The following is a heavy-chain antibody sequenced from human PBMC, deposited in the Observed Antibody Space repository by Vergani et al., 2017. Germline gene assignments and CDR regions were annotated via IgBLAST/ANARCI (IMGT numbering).Heavy chain of an antibody. Sequence: EVQLVESGGGLVQPGGSLRLSCAASGFTFSSYSMNWVRQAPGKGLEWVSAISGSGGSTYYADSVKGRFTISRDNSKNTLYLQMNSLRAEDTAVYYCAKGSCSSTSCYMEALDYWGQGTLVTVSS. CDR1: GFTFSSYS. CDR3: AKGSCSSTSCYMEALDY. J-gene: IGHJ4*02. V-gene: IGHV3-23*04. D-gene: IGHD2-2*02. CDR2: ISGSGGST.